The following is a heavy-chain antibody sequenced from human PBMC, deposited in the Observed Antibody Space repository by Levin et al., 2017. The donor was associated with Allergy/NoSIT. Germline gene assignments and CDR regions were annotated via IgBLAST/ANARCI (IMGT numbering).Heavy chain of an antibody. CDR3: ARRGSYYGSGNYFYLDV. CDR1: GISISNSY. J-gene: IGHJ6*03. CDR2: IYYSGST. V-gene: IGHV4-59*08. D-gene: IGHD3-10*01. Sequence: SETLSLTCTVSGISISNSYWTWIRQPPGKGLEWIGYIYYSGSTTYNPSLKSRVTISVDTSKNQFSLKLNSVTAADTAVYYCARRGSYYGSGNYFYLDVWGKGTTVTVSS.